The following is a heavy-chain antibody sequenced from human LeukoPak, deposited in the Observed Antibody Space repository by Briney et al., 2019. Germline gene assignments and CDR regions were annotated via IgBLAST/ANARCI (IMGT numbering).Heavy chain of an antibody. Sequence: AGGSLRLSCAASGFTFSSYWMSWVRQAPGKGLEWVANIKQDGSEEYYVDSVKGRFTISRDNAKNSLYLQMNSLRAEDTAVYYCARDRYYDSSGYYSAYYYGMDVWGQGTTVTVSS. CDR3: ARDRYYDSSGYYSAYYYGMDV. D-gene: IGHD3-22*01. CDR2: IKQDGSEE. CDR1: GFTFSSYW. V-gene: IGHV3-7*01. J-gene: IGHJ6*02.